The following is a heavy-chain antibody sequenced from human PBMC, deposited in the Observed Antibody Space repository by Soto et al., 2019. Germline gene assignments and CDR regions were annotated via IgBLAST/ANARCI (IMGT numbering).Heavy chain of an antibody. CDR1: GFTVSSNY. V-gene: IGHV3-53*01. Sequence: SLRLSCAASGFTVSSNYMSWVRQAPGKGREWVSVIYSGGSTYYADSVKGRFTISRDNSKNTLYLQMNSLRAEDTAVYYCARGVREGVGAIDYWGQGTLVTVSS. CDR3: ARGVREGVGAIDY. J-gene: IGHJ4*02. D-gene: IGHD1-26*01. CDR2: IYSGGST.